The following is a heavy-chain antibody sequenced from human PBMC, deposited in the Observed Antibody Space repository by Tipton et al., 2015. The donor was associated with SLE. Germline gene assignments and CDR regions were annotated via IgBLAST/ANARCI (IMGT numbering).Heavy chain of an antibody. CDR2: IYYSGST. CDR3: AGYDSGWFPFDC. Sequence: TLSLTCTVSGGSISSYYWSWIRQPPGKGLEWIGCIYYSGSTNYNPSLKSRVTISVDTSKSQFSLKLRSVTAADTAVYYCAGYDSGWFPFDCWGQGTLVTVSS. V-gene: IGHV4-59*01. J-gene: IGHJ4*02. CDR1: GGSISSYY. D-gene: IGHD6-19*01.